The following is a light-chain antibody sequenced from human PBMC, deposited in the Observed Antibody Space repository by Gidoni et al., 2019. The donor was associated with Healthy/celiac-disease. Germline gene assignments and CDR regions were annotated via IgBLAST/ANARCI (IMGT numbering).Light chain of an antibody. V-gene: IGKV3-20*01. CDR1: QSVSSY. CDR3: QQYGSSSRT. CDR2: GAS. J-gene: IGKJ1*01. Sequence: ILLTPSPGTLSLSPGERATLSCTSSQSVSSYLAWYQQKPGQAPRLLIYGASSRATGIPDRFSGSGSGTDFTLTISRLEPEDFAVYYCQQYGSSSRTFGQGTKVEIK.